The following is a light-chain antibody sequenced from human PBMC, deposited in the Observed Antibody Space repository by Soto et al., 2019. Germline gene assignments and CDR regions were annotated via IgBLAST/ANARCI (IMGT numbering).Light chain of an antibody. CDR3: QQYNIWPIT. CDR2: RAS. Sequence: EVLMTQSPDTLYVSPGERVTLSCRASQSISDNLAWYQQKPGQGPRLLVYRASTRTLGIPARFSGSESGTEFTLTIGSLQSEDFAVYYCQQYNIWPITFGQGTRLEIK. V-gene: IGKV3-15*01. CDR1: QSISDN. J-gene: IGKJ5*01.